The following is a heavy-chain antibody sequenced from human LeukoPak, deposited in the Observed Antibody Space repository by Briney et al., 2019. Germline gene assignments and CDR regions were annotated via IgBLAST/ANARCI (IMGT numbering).Heavy chain of an antibody. V-gene: IGHV4-59*01. Sequence: SETLSLTCTVSGGSISSFYWSWIRQPPGKGLEWIGYIYYTGSTNYHPSLKSRVTISVDTSKNQFSLKLSSVTAADTALYYCARGKITSSGYYGYWGQGTLVTVSS. CDR2: IYYTGST. D-gene: IGHD3-22*01. CDR1: GGSISSFY. CDR3: ARGKITSSGYYGY. J-gene: IGHJ4*02.